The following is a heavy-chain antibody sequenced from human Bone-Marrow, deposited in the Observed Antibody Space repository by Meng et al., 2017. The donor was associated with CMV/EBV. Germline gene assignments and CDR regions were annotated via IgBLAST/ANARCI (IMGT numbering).Heavy chain of an antibody. D-gene: IGHD1-7*01. V-gene: IGHV3-23*01. J-gene: IGHJ6*02. CDR2: ISGSGGST. CDR3: ARDGGITGTTDYYYGMDV. Sequence: GGSLRLSCAASGFTFSSYAMSWVRQAPGKGLEWVSAISGSGGSTYYADSVKGRFTISRDNSKNTLYLQMNSLRAEDTAVYYCARDGGITGTTDYYYGMDVWGQGTTVTVSS. CDR1: GFTFSSYA.